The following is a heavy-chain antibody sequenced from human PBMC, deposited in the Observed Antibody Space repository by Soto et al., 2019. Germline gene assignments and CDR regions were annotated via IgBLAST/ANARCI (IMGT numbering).Heavy chain of an antibody. V-gene: IGHV4-34*01. Sequence: PSETLSLTCAVYGGSFSGYCWSWIRQPPGKGLEWIGEINHSGSTNYNPSLKSRVTISVDTSKNQFSLKLSSVTAADTAVYYCARTPTYYDYVWGSYRTPPRYGMDVWGQGTTVTVYS. CDR1: GGSFSGYC. CDR3: ARTPTYYDYVWGSYRTPPRYGMDV. D-gene: IGHD3-16*02. J-gene: IGHJ6*02. CDR2: INHSGST.